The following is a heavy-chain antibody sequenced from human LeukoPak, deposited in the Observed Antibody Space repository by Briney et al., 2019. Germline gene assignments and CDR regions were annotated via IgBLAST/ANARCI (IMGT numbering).Heavy chain of an antibody. J-gene: IGHJ6*04. CDR2: ISSSGSTI. CDR1: GFTFSSYE. Sequence: GSLRLSCAASGFTFSSYEMNWVRQAPGKGLEWVSYISSSGSTIYYADSVKGRFTISRDNAKNSLYLQMNSLRAEDTAVYYCAELGITMIGGVWGKGTTATISS. V-gene: IGHV3-48*03. D-gene: IGHD3-10*02. CDR3: AELGITMIGGV.